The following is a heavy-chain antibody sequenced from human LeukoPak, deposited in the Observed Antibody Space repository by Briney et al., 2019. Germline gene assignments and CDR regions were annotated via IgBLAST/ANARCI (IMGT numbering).Heavy chain of an antibody. CDR2: INHSGST. D-gene: IGHD3-10*01. Sequence: SETLSLTCAVYGGSFSGYYWSWIRQPPGKGLEWIGEINHSGSTNYNPSLKSRVTMSVDTSKNQFSLKLSSVTAADTAVYYCARVQLLWFGELLYYYYGMDVWGQGTTVTVSS. V-gene: IGHV4-34*01. J-gene: IGHJ6*02. CDR3: ARVQLLWFGELLYYYYGMDV. CDR1: GGSFSGYY.